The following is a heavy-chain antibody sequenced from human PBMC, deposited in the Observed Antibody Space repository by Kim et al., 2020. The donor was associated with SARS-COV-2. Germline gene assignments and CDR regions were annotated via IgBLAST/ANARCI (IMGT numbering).Heavy chain of an antibody. CDR1: GGPFSSYA. CDR3: ARDTAFGYGYHY. D-gene: IGHD5-18*01. Sequence: VKVSCKASGGPFSSYAISWVRQAPGQGLEWMGGIIPIFGTANYAQKFQGRVTITADESTSTAYMELSSLRSEDTAVYYCARDTAFGYGYHYWGQGTLVTVSS. J-gene: IGHJ4*02. V-gene: IGHV1-69*13. CDR2: IIPIFGTA.